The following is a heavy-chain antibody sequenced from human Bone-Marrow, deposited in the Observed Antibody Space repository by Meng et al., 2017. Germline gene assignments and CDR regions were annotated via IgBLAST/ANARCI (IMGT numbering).Heavy chain of an antibody. D-gene: IGHD5-24*01. Sequence: GGSLRLSCAASGFTFSSYWMHWVRQAPGKGLMWVSRINGDGGSTSYADSVKGRFTISRDNAKNTLYLRMNSLRDEDTAVYYCARGRGDSYNSYGFNAFDMWGQGTMVTVSS. CDR1: GFTFSSYW. CDR3: ARGRGDSYNSYGFNAFDM. V-gene: IGHV3-74*01. CDR2: INGDGGST. J-gene: IGHJ3*02.